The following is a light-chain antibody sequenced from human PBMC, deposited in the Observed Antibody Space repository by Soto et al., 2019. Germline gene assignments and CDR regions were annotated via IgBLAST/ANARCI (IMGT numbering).Light chain of an antibody. J-gene: IGLJ3*02. CDR2: SHN. V-gene: IGLV1-44*01. Sequence: QSVLTQPPSASGTPGQRVTISCSGSSSNIGSNAVSWYHQLPGTAPKLLIYSHNQRPSGVPDRFSGSKSGTSASLAISGLQPDDEADYYCATWDDSLNGWGFGGGTKLTV. CDR3: ATWDDSLNGWG. CDR1: SSNIGSNA.